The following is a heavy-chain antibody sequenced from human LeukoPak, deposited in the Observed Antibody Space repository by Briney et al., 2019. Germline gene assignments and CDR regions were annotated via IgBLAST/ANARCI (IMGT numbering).Heavy chain of an antibody. V-gene: IGHV3-64*01. Sequence: QTGGSLRLSCAASGFTFSSYAMHWVRQAPGKGLEYVSAISSNGGSTYYANSVKGRFTISRDNSKNTLYLQMGSLRAEDMAVYYCARDKVCSSTSCPLDYWGQGTLVTVSS. J-gene: IGHJ4*02. CDR2: ISSNGGST. D-gene: IGHD2-2*01. CDR3: ARDKVCSSTSCPLDY. CDR1: GFTFSSYA.